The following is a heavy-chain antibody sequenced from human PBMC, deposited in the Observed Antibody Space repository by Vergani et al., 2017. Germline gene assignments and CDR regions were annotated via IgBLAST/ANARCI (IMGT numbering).Heavy chain of an antibody. CDR2: ISSSSSTI. V-gene: IGHV3-48*01. CDR1: GFTFSSYS. CDR3: ARDFARAGFDY. D-gene: IGHD6-19*01. J-gene: IGHJ4*02. Sequence: EVQLLESGGGLVQPGGSLRLSCAASGFTFSSYSMNWVRQAPGKGLEWVSYISSSSSTIYYADSVKGRFTISRDNSKNSLYLQMNSLRAEDTAVYYCARDFARAGFDYWGQGTLVTVSS.